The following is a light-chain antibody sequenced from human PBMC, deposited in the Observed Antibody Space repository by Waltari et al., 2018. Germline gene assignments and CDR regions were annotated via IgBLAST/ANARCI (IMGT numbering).Light chain of an antibody. CDR3: CSYSTGGSWM. V-gene: IGLV2-23*02. CDR2: YVS. J-gene: IGLJ3*02. CDR1: PNNFVDYNL. Sequence: QSALTQPVSVSGSPGPSVTIPCTGTPNNFVDYNLVSSFHPHPDQAPKLLIFYVSKRPSGVSNRFSGSKSGNTASLTISGLQTEDEADYYCCSYSTGGSWMFGGGTKLTVL.